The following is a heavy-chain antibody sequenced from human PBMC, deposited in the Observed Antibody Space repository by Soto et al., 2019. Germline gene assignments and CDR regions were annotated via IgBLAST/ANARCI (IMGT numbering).Heavy chain of an antibody. CDR1: GFTFSSYA. J-gene: IGHJ4*02. D-gene: IGHD1-26*01. CDR3: ARRVGAITYYFDY. CDR2: ISYDGSNK. V-gene: IGHV3-30-3*01. Sequence: GGSLRLSCAASGFTFSSYAMHWVRQAPGKGLEWVAVISYDGSNKYYADSVKGRFTISRDNSKNTLYLQMNSLRAEDTAVYYCARRVGAITYYFDYWGQRTPVTVSS.